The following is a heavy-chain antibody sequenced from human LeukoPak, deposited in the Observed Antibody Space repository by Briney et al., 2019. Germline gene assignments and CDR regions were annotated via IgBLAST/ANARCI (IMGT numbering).Heavy chain of an antibody. Sequence: PGGSLRLSCAASGFTFSSYGMSWVRQAPGKGLEWVSSISSSSSYIYYADSVKGRFTISRDNAKNSLYLQMNSLRAEDTAVYYCARDHSNLNYYDSYFDYWGQGTLVTVSS. J-gene: IGHJ4*02. CDR1: GFTFSSYG. D-gene: IGHD3-22*01. CDR2: ISSSSSYI. V-gene: IGHV3-21*01. CDR3: ARDHSNLNYYDSYFDY.